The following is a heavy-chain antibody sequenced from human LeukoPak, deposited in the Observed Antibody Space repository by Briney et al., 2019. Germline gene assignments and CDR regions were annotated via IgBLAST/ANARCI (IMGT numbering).Heavy chain of an antibody. CDR2: IYYSGST. CDR3: ARHRRYSYGYFDY. D-gene: IGHD5-18*01. Sequence: PSETLSLTCTVSGGSISSSYSYWGWIRQPPGKGLEWIGNIYYSGSTYYSPSLTSRVTVSVDTSENQFSLKLSSVTAADTAVYYCARHRRYSYGYFDYWGQGTLVTVSS. CDR1: GGSISSSYSY. J-gene: IGHJ4*02. V-gene: IGHV4-39*01.